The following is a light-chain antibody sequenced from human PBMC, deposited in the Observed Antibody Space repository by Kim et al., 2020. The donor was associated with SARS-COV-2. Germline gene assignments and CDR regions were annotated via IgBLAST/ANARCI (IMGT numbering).Light chain of an antibody. CDR2: EVI. Sequence: GQSVTISCTGTSSDVGSYNRVSWYQQPPGTAPKLMIYEVINRPSGVPDRFSGSKSGNTASLTISGLQAEDEADYYCGSYTSSSTVVFGGGTQLTVL. V-gene: IGLV2-18*02. J-gene: IGLJ2*01. CDR1: SSDVGSYNR. CDR3: GSYTSSSTVV.